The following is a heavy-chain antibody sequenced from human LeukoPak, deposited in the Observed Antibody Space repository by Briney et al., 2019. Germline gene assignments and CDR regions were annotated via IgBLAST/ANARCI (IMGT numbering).Heavy chain of an antibody. CDR1: GYTFTSYG. CDR2: ISAYNGNT. Sequence: ASVKVSCKASGYTFTSYGISWVRQAPGQGLEWMGWISAYNGNTNYAQKLQGRVTMTTDTSTSTAYMELRSLRSDDTAVYYCARDGYCSSTNCYSSHYYYYGMDVWGQGTTVTVSS. V-gene: IGHV1-18*01. CDR3: ARDGYCSSTNCYSSHYYYYGMDV. D-gene: IGHD2-2*01. J-gene: IGHJ6*02.